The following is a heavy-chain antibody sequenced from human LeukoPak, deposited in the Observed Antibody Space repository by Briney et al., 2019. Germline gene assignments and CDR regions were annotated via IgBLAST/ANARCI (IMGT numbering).Heavy chain of an antibody. CDR1: GHTFTSYY. J-gene: IGHJ4*02. CDR2: INPNSGGT. CDR3: ARGACSSTSCYYYFDY. D-gene: IGHD2-2*01. Sequence: ASVKVSCKASGHTFTSYYMHWVRQAPGQGLEWMGWINPNSGGTNYAQKFQGRVTMTRDTSISTAYMELSRLRSDDTAVYYCARGACSSTSCYYYFDYWGQGTLVTVSS. V-gene: IGHV1-2*02.